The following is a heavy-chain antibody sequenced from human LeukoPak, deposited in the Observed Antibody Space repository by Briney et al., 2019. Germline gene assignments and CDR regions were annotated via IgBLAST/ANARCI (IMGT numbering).Heavy chain of an antibody. CDR1: GFTFSSYA. CDR3: ATQDASDAFDI. J-gene: IGHJ3*02. CDR2: ISYDGSNK. Sequence: GGSLRLSCAASGFTFSSYAMHWVRQAPGKGLEWVAVISYDGSNKYYADSVKGRFTISRDNSKNTLYLQKNSLRAEDTAVYYCATQDASDAFDIWGQGTMVTVSS. D-gene: IGHD2-15*01. V-gene: IGHV3-30-3*01.